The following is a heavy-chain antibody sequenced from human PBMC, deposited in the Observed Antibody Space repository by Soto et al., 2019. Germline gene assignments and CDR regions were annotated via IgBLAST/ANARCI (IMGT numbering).Heavy chain of an antibody. D-gene: IGHD1-1*01. CDR2: TSASGGST. CDR1: GFTFTSYS. CDR3: AKRASGNNWTVRGAFEI. V-gene: IGHV3-23*01. J-gene: IGHJ3*02. Sequence: EVQLLESGGGLVQPGGSLRLSCAASGFTFTSYSMSWVRQAPGKGLEWVSGTSASGGSTYYADSVEGRFTISRDNTKNTVDLQMNSLRVEDTAVYYCAKRASGNNWTVRGAFEIWGQGTTVTVSS.